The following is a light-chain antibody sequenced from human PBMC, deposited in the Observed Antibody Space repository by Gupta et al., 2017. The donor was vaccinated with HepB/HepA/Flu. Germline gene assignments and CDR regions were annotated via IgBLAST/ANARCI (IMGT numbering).Light chain of an antibody. Sequence: DIQMTQSPSSLSASVGDRVTITCRASQSINNYLNWYHQKPGKAPNLLIYAASSLQSGVPSRFSGSGSGTDFTLTITKLQPEDFATYYCQQTDSMPLTFGGGTKVEIK. CDR2: AAS. CDR1: QSINNY. J-gene: IGKJ4*01. V-gene: IGKV1-39*01. CDR3: QQTDSMPLT.